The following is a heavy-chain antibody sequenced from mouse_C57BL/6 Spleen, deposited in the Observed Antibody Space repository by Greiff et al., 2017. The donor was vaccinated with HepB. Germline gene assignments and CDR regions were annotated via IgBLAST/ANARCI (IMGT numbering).Heavy chain of an antibody. Sequence: EVQVVESGGGLVKPGGSLKLSCAASGFTFSDYGMHWVRQAPEKGLEWVAYISSGSSTIYYADTVKGRFTISRDNAKNTLFLQMTSLRSEDTAMYYCAKGYYYYAMDYWGQGTSVTVSS. J-gene: IGHJ4*01. CDR1: GFTFSDYG. CDR2: ISSGSSTI. V-gene: IGHV5-17*01. CDR3: AKGYYYYAMDY. D-gene: IGHD3-1*01.